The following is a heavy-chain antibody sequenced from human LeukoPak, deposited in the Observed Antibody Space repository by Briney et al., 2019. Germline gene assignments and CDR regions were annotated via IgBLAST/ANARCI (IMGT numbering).Heavy chain of an antibody. V-gene: IGHV4-59*01. J-gene: IGHJ4*02. CDR3: ARGERGYSYGPSAYYFDY. CDR2: LYYSGST. D-gene: IGHD5-18*01. CDR1: GGSISSYY. Sequence: SETLSLTCTVSGGSISSYYWSWIRQPPGKGLEWIGYLYYSGSTNYNPSLKSRVTISVDTSKNQFSLKLSSVTAADTAVYYCARGERGYSYGPSAYYFDYWGQGTLVTVSS.